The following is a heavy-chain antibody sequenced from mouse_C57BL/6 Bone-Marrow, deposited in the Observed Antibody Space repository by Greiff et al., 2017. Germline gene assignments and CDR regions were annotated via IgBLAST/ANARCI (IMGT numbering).Heavy chain of an antibody. J-gene: IGHJ4*01. CDR1: GYTFTDYE. CDR3: TRGVAKAMDY. Sequence: VQLQQSGAELVRPGASVTLSCKASGYTFTDYEMHWVKQTPVHGLEWIGAIDPETGGTAYNQKFKGKAILTADKSSSTAYMELRSLTSEASAVYYCTRGVAKAMDYWGQGTSVTVSS. V-gene: IGHV1-15*01. CDR2: IDPETGGT.